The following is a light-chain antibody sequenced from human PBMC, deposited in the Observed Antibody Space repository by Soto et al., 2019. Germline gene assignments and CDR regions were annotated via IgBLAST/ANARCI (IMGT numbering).Light chain of an antibody. CDR2: GAS. CDR3: QQYGSSPPRT. J-gene: IGKJ1*01. V-gene: IGKV3-20*01. CDR1: QSVRSSS. Sequence: EIVLTQSPGTLSLSPGERATLSCRASQSVRSSSLAWYQQKPGQAPRLLIYGASSRATGIPDRFSGSGSGTDFTLTISRLEPEDFAVYYCQQYGSSPPRTFGQATKVEIK.